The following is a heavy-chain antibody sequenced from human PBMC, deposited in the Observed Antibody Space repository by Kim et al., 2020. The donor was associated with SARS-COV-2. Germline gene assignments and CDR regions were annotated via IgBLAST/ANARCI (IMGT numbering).Heavy chain of an antibody. CDR1: GGSISSSSYY. J-gene: IGHJ6*02. V-gene: IGHV4-39*01. Sequence: SETLSLTCTVSGGSISSSSYYWGWIRQPPGKGLEWIGSIYYSGSTYYNPSLKSRVTISVDTSKNQFSLKLSSVTAADTAVYYCASSPPDSSSTSWGYYYYYGMDVWGQGTTVTVSS. D-gene: IGHD6-6*01. CDR2: IYYSGST. CDR3: ASSPPDSSSTSWGYYYYYGMDV.